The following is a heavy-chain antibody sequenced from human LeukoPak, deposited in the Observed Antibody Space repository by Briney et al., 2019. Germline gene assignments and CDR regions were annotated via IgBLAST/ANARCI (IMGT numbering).Heavy chain of an antibody. D-gene: IGHD6-19*01. CDR2: IYYSGST. CDR3: ARYDVGWYYFDY. Sequence: PSETLSLTCTVSGGSISSSSYYWGLIRQPPGKGLEWIGSIYYSGSTNYNPSLKSRVTMSVDTSKKQFSLKLSSVTAADTAVYYCARYDVGWYYFDYWGQGTLVTVSS. V-gene: IGHV4-39*07. J-gene: IGHJ4*02. CDR1: GGSISSSSYY.